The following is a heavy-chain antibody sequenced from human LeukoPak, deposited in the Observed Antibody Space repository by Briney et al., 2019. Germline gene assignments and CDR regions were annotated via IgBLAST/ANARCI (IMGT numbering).Heavy chain of an antibody. CDR3: ARDRAYGDYYFDY. Sequence: GGSLRLSCAVSGITVSRDYMSWVRQAPGKGLEWVSLIYSGGSAYYADSVKGRFTISRDNSKNTLDLQMNSLRAEDTAVYYCARDRAYGDYYFDYWGQGTLVTVSS. D-gene: IGHD4-17*01. V-gene: IGHV3-53*01. CDR1: GITVSRDY. J-gene: IGHJ4*02. CDR2: IYSGGSA.